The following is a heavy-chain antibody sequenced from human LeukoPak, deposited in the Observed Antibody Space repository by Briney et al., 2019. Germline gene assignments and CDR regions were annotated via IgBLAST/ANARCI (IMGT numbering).Heavy chain of an antibody. D-gene: IGHD6-6*01. CDR1: GFSISNYW. J-gene: IGHJ6*03. CDR2: IKQDGSEK. CDR3: ARDSSIAARGYYYYMDV. Sequence: GGSLRLPCAASGFSISNYWMNWVRQAPGKGLEWVANIKQDGSEKFFVDSVRGRFSISRDNAKNSLYLQMNSLRAEDTAVYYCARDSSIAARGYYYYMDVWGKGTTVTVSS. V-gene: IGHV3-7*01.